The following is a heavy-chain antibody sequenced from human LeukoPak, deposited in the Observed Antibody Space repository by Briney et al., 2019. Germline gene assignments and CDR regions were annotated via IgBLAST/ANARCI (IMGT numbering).Heavy chain of an antibody. V-gene: IGHV3-9*01. CDR3: ARESSGITMIVVVPHFDY. CDR2: ISWNSGSI. Sequence: SGGSLRLSCAASGFIFDDYAMHWVRQAPGKGLEWVSGISWNSGSIDYADSVKGRFTISRDNAKNSLYLQMNSLRAEDTALYYCARESSGITMIVVVPHFDYWGQGTLVTVSS. CDR1: GFIFDDYA. J-gene: IGHJ4*02. D-gene: IGHD3-22*01.